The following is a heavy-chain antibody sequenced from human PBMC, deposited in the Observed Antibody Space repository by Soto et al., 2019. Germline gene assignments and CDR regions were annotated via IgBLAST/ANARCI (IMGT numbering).Heavy chain of an antibody. CDR2: ISSSSITT. J-gene: IGHJ4*02. Sequence: GGSLRLSCAASGFTFSTYSMNWVRQAPGKGLEWVSYISSSSITTHYADSVKGRFTISRDNSKNSLYLQMNSLRAEDTAVYYCARDNVTAYSAIDYWGQANLLTVSA. D-gene: IGHD3-9*01. CDR3: ARDNVTAYSAIDY. V-gene: IGHV3-48*01. CDR1: GFTFSTYS.